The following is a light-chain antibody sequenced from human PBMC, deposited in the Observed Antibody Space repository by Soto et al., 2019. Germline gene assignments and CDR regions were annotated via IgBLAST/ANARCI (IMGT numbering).Light chain of an antibody. Sequence: QSALTQPASVSGSPGQSITISCTGTSSDVGSYNLVSWYQQHPGKAPKLMIYEGSKRPSGVFNRFSGSKSGNTASLTISGLQAEDEADYYCCSYAGSSTHVVFGGGTKLTFL. V-gene: IGLV2-23*01. CDR1: SSDVGSYNL. CDR2: EGS. CDR3: CSYAGSSTHVV. J-gene: IGLJ2*01.